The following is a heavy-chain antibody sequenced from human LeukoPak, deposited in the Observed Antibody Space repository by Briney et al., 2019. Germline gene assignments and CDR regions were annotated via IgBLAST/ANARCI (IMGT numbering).Heavy chain of an antibody. CDR1: GGSIRSSSYY. Sequence: SETLSLTCTVSGGSIRSSSYYGGWIRQPPGKGLEWIGSIYYSGSTYYNPSLKSRVTISVDTSKHQFSLKLSSVTAADTAVYYCARHGIAAAGRKVPYYFDYWGQGTLVTVSS. CDR2: IYYSGST. V-gene: IGHV4-39*01. J-gene: IGHJ4*02. CDR3: ARHGIAAAGRKVPYYFDY. D-gene: IGHD6-13*01.